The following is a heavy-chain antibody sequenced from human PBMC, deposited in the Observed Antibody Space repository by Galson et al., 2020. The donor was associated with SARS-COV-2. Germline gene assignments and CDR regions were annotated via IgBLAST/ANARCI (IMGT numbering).Heavy chain of an antibody. Sequence: GGSLRLSCAASGFTFSYYYMSWIRQAPGKGLEYISYISQSSTDIYYVDSVKGRFTTARDNAKKSLYRQVNSLRVEDAAVYYCVRTARVGDYWGQGTLVTGSS. J-gene: IGHJ4*02. V-gene: IGHV3-11*01. CDR1: GFTFSYYY. CDR2: ISQSSTDI. D-gene: IGHD6-25*01. CDR3: VRTARVGDY.